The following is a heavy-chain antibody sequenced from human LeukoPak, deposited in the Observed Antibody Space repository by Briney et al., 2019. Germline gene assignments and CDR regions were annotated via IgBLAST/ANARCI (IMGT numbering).Heavy chain of an antibody. CDR3: AQSLGSSNWIGNWFDP. J-gene: IGHJ5*02. Sequence: SETLSLTCTVSGGSIRSYYWSWIRQPAGKGLEWIGRIYSSGKTNYNPPLKSRVTISVDTSKNQFSLKLSSVTAADTAVYYCAQSLGSSNWIGNWFDPWGQGTLVTVSS. V-gene: IGHV4-4*07. D-gene: IGHD6-13*01. CDR1: GGSIRSYY. CDR2: IYSSGKT.